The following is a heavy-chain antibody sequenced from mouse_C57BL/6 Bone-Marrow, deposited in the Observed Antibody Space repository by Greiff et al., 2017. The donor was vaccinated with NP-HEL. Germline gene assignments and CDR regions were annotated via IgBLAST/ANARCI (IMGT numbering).Heavy chain of an antibody. D-gene: IGHD2-2*01. CDR3: AFGYGGAY. CDR2: ILPGSGST. V-gene: IGHV1-9*01. CDR1: GYTFTGYW. J-gene: IGHJ3*01. Sequence: QVQLQQSGAELMKPGASVKLSCKATGYTFTGYWIEWVKQRPGHGLEWIGEILPGSGSTNYTEKFKGKATFTADTSSNTAYMQLSSLTTEDSAIYYCAFGYGGAYWGQGTLVTVSA.